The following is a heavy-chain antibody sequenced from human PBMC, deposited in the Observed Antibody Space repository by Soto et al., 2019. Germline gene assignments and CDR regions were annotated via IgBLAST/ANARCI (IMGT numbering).Heavy chain of an antibody. V-gene: IGHV4-39*01. CDR3: ATLRITMKRNNWFDP. J-gene: IGHJ5*02. CDR2: IYYSGST. Sequence: PSETLSLTCTVSGDSISSSSYYWGWIRQPPGKGLEWIGRIYYSGSTYYNPSLKSRVTISVDTSKNQFSLKLSSVTAADTAVYYCATLRITMKRNNWFDPWGQGTLVTVSS. D-gene: IGHD3-22*01. CDR1: GDSISSSSYY.